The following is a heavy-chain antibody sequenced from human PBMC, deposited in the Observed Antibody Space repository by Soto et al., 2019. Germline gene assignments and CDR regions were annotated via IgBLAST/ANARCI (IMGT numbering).Heavy chain of an antibody. D-gene: IGHD2-21*02. V-gene: IGHV3-23*04. Sequence: EVQLVESGGGLVQTGGSLRLSCAASGFSFSGYSMNWVRQAPGKGLEWVSGITGSGGTIEYAASVKGRFTISRDNSKNTVDLQMNSLRAEDTAMYYCAKDAVPGDGLWLVADWGQGTLVTVS. CDR2: ITGSGGTI. CDR1: GFSFSGYS. J-gene: IGHJ4*02. CDR3: AKDAVPGDGLWLVAD.